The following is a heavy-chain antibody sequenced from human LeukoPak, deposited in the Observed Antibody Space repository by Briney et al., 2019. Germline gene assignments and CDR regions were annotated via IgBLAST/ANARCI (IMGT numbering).Heavy chain of an antibody. D-gene: IGHD3-10*01. CDR3: AKDIFYGSGKSYYGTDV. J-gene: IGHJ6*02. CDR2: ISWNSGSI. Sequence: GRSLRLSCAASGFTFDDYVMHWVRQAPGKGLEWVSGISWNSGSIGYADSVKGRFTISRDNAKNSLYLQMNSLRAEDTALYYCAKDIFYGSGKSYYGTDVWGQGTTVTVSS. CDR1: GFTFDDYV. V-gene: IGHV3-9*01.